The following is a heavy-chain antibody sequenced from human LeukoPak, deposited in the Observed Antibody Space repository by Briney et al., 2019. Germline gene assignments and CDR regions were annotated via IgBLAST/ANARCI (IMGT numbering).Heavy chain of an antibody. CDR1: GGSFSGNY. CDR3: ATADTAMVGFDY. CDR2: INHSGST. J-gene: IGHJ4*02. D-gene: IGHD5-18*01. Sequence: SETLSLTCAVYGGSFSGNYWSWIRQPPGKGLEWIGEINHSGSTNYNPSLKSRVTISVDTSKNQFSLKLSSVTAADTAVYYCATADTAMVGFDYWGQGTLVTVSS. V-gene: IGHV4-34*01.